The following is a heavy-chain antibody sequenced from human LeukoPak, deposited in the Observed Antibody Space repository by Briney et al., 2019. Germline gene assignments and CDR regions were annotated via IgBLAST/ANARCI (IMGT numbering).Heavy chain of an antibody. J-gene: IGHJ4*02. CDR1: GGSISSGSYY. CDR2: IYTSGST. D-gene: IGHD3-22*01. V-gene: IGHV4-61*02. CDR3: AREAIRGRDYYDSSGQKGLDY. Sequence: SETLSLTCTVPGGSISSGSYYWSWIRQPAGKGLEWIGRIYTSGSTNYNPSLKSRVTISVDTSMNQFSLKLSSVTAADTAVYYCAREAIRGRDYYDSSGQKGLDYWGQGTLVTVSS.